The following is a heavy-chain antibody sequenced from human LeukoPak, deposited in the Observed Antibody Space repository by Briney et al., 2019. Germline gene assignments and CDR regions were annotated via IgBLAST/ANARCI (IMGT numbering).Heavy chain of an antibody. J-gene: IGHJ4*02. V-gene: IGHV4-38-2*02. CDR2: INHSGTT. Sequence: PSETLSLTCTVSGYSISSDYYWGWIRQPPGKGLEWIGEINHSGTTNYNPSLKSRVTMSVDTSKNQFSLKLTSVTAADTAVYYCARDWSGSYAIGYWGQGTLVTVSS. D-gene: IGHD1-26*01. CDR3: ARDWSGSYAIGY. CDR1: GYSISSDYY.